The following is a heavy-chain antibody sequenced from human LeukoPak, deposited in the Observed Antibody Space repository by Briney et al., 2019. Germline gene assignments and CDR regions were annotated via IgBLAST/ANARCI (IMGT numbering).Heavy chain of an antibody. J-gene: IGHJ4*02. CDR2: INQDGSVK. CDR1: GFTFSDYY. V-gene: IGHV3-7*04. CDR3: ARVGYSSSAFDY. D-gene: IGHD6-6*01. Sequence: GGSLRLSCAASGFTFSDYYMSWVRQAPGKGLEWVANINQDGSVKYYVDSVKGRFTVSRDHAKNSVYLQMSSLRAEDTAVYYCARVGYSSSAFDYWGQGTLVTVSS.